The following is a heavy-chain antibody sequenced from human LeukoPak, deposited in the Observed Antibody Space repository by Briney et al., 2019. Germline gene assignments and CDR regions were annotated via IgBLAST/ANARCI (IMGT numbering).Heavy chain of an antibody. CDR2: IYYSGST. D-gene: IGHD3-22*01. CDR3: ARASDDSSDSPLAADY. J-gene: IGHJ4*02. CDR1: GGSISSYY. Sequence: SETLSLTCTVSGGSISSYYWSWIRQPPGKGLEWIGYIYYSGSTNYNPSLKSRVTISVDTSKNQFSLKLSSVTAADTAVYYCARASDDSSDSPLAADYWGQGTLVTVSS. V-gene: IGHV4-59*01.